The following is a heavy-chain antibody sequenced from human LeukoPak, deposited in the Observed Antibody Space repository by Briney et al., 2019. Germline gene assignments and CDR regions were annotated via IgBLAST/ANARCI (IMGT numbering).Heavy chain of an antibody. V-gene: IGHV3-23*01. CDR1: GFSFSNYA. CDR3: AKSYLQIVTLTALYFDS. CDR2: SGTGGNT. J-gene: IGHJ4*02. D-gene: IGHD2-21*02. Sequence: GGSLRLSCAASGFSFSNYAMNWVRQAPGKGLEWGSTSGTGGNTYYTDSVKGRFSISRDNSKNTLYLQMNSLRAEDTAIYSCAKSYLQIVTLTALYFDSWGQGALVTVSS.